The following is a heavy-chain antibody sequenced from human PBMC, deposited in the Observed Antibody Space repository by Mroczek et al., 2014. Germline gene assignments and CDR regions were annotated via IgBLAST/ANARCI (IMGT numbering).Heavy chain of an antibody. V-gene: IGHV4-34*01. J-gene: IGHJ3*02. CDR2: INHSGST. D-gene: IGHD3-22*01. Sequence: QVQLQQWGAGLLKPSETLSLTCAVYGGSFSGYYWSWIRQPPGKGLEWIGEINHSGSTNYNPSLKSRVTISVDTSKNQFSLKLSSVTAADTAVYYCARGPSMYYYDSSGPLAGASNAGNAFDIWGQGTMVTVSS. CDR3: ARGPSMYYYDSSGPLAGASNAGNAFDI. CDR1: GGSFSGYY.